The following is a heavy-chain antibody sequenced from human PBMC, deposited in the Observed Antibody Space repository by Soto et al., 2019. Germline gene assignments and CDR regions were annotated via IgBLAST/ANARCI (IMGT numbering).Heavy chain of an antibody. CDR3: ARHVPAAGYYYGMDV. J-gene: IGHJ6*02. CDR1: GGTFSSYA. D-gene: IGHD2-2*01. CDR2: IIPIFGTA. V-gene: IGHV1-69*12. Sequence: QVQLVQSGAEVKKPGSSVKVSCKASGGTFSSYAISWVRQAPGQGLEWMGGIIPIFGTANYAQKFQGRVRITAEDSTSTAYMELSSLRSEDTAVYYCARHVPAAGYYYGMDVWGQGTTVTVSS.